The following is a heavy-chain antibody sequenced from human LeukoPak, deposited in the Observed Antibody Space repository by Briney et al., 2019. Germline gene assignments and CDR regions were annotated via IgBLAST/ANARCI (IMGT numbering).Heavy chain of an antibody. J-gene: IGHJ4*02. D-gene: IGHD2/OR15-2a*01. CDR2: IYHRGTT. CDR3: ASALDEYDY. Sequence: PSETLSLTCTVSGYSISTGYYWAWIRQPPGKGLEWIGAIYHRGTTYYNPSLKSRVTISVDTSKNQFSLKLSSVTAADTAVYYCASALDEYDYWGQGTLVTVSS. V-gene: IGHV4-38-2*02. CDR1: GYSISTGYY.